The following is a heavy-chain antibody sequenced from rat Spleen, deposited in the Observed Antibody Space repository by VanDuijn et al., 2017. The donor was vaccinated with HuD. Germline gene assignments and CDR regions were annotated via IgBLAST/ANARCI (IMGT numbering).Heavy chain of an antibody. CDR3: AEMAITTPFDY. CDR1: GFSLTSYG. D-gene: IGHD1-10*01. V-gene: IGHV2-77*01. J-gene: IGHJ2*01. Sequence: QVQMKETGPGLVQTTQTLSVTCTVSGFSLTSYGVHWVRQAPGKGPEWMGIIWGEGSKNYNSALKSRLRISRDTSKSQVFLTMNSLQTDDTAVYYCAEMAITTPFDYWGQGVMVTVSS. CDR2: IWGEGSK.